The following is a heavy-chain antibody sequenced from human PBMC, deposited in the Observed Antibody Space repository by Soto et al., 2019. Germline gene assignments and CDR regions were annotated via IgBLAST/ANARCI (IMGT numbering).Heavy chain of an antibody. CDR2: IYWNDDA. Sequence: SGPTLVNPTQTLTLTWTFSGLSCITNEVGGGGIRHPPGKALEWLALIYWNDDARYSPSLKNRLTITKDTSKNQVVLTMTNMDPVDTATYYCIHDGKLGYTGYDRFDYWGQGTLVTGSS. D-gene: IGHD5-12*01. V-gene: IGHV2-5*01. J-gene: IGHJ4*02. CDR3: IHDGKLGYTGYDRFDY. CDR1: GLSCITNEVG.